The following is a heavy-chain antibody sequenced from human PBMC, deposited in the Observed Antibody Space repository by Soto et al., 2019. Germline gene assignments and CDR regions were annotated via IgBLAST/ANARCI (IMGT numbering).Heavy chain of an antibody. CDR2: IYHRVST. D-gene: IGHD2-21*02. Sequence: QVQLQESGPGLVKPSGTLSLTCAVSGGSISSSNWWRWVRQPPGKGLEWVGEIYHRVSTNYNPSLKGRVTIAVDTSKNQFSLKLSSVNAADTAVYYCAREGDSCGPPRLEAFDIWGQGTMVTVSS. J-gene: IGHJ3*02. V-gene: IGHV4-4*02. CDR1: GGSISSSNW. CDR3: AREGDSCGPPRLEAFDI.